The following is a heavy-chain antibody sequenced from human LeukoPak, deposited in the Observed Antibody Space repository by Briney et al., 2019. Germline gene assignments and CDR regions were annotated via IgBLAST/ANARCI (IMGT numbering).Heavy chain of an antibody. V-gene: IGHV4-61*02. D-gene: IGHD3-16*02. Sequence: SETLSLTCTVSGGSISSGSYYWSWIRQPAGKGLEWIGRIYTSGSTNYNPSLKSRVIISVDTSKNQFSLKLSSVTAADTAVYYCARAAGGVWGSYRFLTAYYMDVWGKGTTVTVSS. CDR2: IYTSGST. J-gene: IGHJ6*03. CDR1: GGSISSGSYY. CDR3: ARAAGGVWGSYRFLTAYYMDV.